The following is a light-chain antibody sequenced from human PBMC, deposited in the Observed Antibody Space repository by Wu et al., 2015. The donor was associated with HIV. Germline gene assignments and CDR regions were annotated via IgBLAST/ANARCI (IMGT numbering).Light chain of an antibody. V-gene: IGKV3-15*01. Sequence: EIVLTQSPGTLSLSPGERATLSCRASYSVRNNLAWYQHKPGQAPRLLIFDTSARATGVPDRFSGGGSGTDFTLTINSLQSEDSAVYYCQHYDIWPGAFGQGTKVE. CDR3: QHYDIWPGA. CDR1: YSVRNN. J-gene: IGKJ1*01. CDR2: DTS.